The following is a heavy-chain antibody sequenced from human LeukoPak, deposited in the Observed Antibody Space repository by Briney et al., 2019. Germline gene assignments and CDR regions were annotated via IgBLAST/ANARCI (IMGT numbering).Heavy chain of an antibody. J-gene: IGHJ6*03. Sequence: PSQTLSLTCTVSGGSISSGSYYWSWIRQPAGKGLEWIGRIYTSGSTNYNPSLKSRVTISVDTSKNQFSLKLSSVTAADTAVYYCARGQGSCGPITGYYYYMDVWGKGTTVTVSS. V-gene: IGHV4-61*02. D-gene: IGHD5-18*01. CDR3: ARGQGSCGPITGYYYYMDV. CDR1: GGSISSGSYY. CDR2: IYTSGST.